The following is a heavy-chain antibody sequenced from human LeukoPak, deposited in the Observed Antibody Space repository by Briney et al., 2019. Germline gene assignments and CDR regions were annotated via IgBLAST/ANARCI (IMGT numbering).Heavy chain of an antibody. CDR1: GFTFSSYA. V-gene: IGHV3-23*01. Sequence: GGSLRLSCAASGFTFSSYAMSWVRQAPGKGLEWVSAISGSGGSTYYADSVKGRFTISRDNSKNTLYLQMNSLRAEDTAVYYCAKDGTYYYFWSGYSHNWFDPWGQGTLVTVSS. CDR2: ISGSGGST. CDR3: AKDGTYYYFWSGYSHNWFDP. D-gene: IGHD3-3*01. J-gene: IGHJ5*02.